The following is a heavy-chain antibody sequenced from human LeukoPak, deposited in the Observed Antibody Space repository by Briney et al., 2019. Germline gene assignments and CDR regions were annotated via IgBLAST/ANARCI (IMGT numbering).Heavy chain of an antibody. CDR1: GGSISSSRYY. D-gene: IGHD3-9*01. Sequence: PSETLSLTCTVSGGSISSSRYYWGWLRQPPGKGLEWIGCIYYSGSAYYNPSLTSRVTISVDTPKTQFSLKLSSVTAADTAVYYGASQNRLVISSGGHDNWGQGTLVTVSS. CDR2: IYYSGSA. V-gene: IGHV4-39*01. CDR3: ASQNRLVISSGGHDN. J-gene: IGHJ4*02.